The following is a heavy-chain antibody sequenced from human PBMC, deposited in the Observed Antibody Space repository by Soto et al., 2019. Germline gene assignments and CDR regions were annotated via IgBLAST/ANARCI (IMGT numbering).Heavy chain of an antibody. Sequence: SETLSLTCTVSGASISGFYWSWIRKSAGKGLEWIGRIYATGTTDYNPSLKSRVMISVDTSKKQFSLKLRSVTAADTAVYYCVRDGTKTLRDWFDPWSQGISVTVSS. D-gene: IGHD1-1*01. J-gene: IGHJ5*02. CDR1: GASISGFY. CDR3: VRDGTKTLRDWFDP. CDR2: IYATGTT. V-gene: IGHV4-4*07.